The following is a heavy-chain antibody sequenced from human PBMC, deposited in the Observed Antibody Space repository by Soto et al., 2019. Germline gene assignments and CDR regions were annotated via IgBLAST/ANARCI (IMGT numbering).Heavy chain of an antibody. CDR2: ISSSGSTI. Sequence: GGSLRLSCAASGFTFSDYYMSWIRQAPGKGLEWVSYISSSGSTIYYADSVKGRFTISRDNAKNTLYFQMNRLRPGDTSVYYCVKGVGATMVGWYFDLWGRGTLVTVSS. D-gene: IGHD1-26*01. CDR3: VKGVGATMVGWYFDL. CDR1: GFTFSDYY. J-gene: IGHJ2*01. V-gene: IGHV3-11*04.